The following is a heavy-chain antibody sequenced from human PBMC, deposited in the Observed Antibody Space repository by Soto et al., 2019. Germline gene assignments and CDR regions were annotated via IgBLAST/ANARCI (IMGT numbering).Heavy chain of an antibody. V-gene: IGHV3-23*01. CDR2: ISGIGGST. J-gene: IGHJ4*02. CDR3: AKDPGYYYDSSGILGYFDY. CDR1: GFTFSSYA. Sequence: EVQLLESGGGLVQPGGSLRPSCAASGFTFSSYAMSWVRQAPGKGLEWVSAISGIGGSTYYADSVKGRFTISRDNSKNTLYLQMNSLRAEDTAVYYCAKDPGYYYDSSGILGYFDYWGQGTLVTVSS. D-gene: IGHD3-22*01.